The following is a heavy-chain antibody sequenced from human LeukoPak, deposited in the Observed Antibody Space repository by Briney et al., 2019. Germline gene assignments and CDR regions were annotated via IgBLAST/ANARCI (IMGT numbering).Heavy chain of an antibody. V-gene: IGHV4-34*01. J-gene: IGHJ6*04. CDR3: ARGLRQGSAWSWGPKEKSYQYMDV. CDR1: GGSFSSHY. CDR2: INPRGST. D-gene: IGHD6-19*01. Sequence: SSETLSLTCGVSGGSFSSHYWTWIRQPPGKGLEWIGEINPRGSTNYNPSLESRVTVSADTSRNQLSLSLTSVTAADSAVYFCARGLRQGSAWSWGPKEKSYQYMDVWGTGTTVIVPS.